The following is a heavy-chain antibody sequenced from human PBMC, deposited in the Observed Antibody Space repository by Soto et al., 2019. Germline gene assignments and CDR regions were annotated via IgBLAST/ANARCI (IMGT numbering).Heavy chain of an antibody. J-gene: IGHJ3*01. D-gene: IGHD6-19*01. CDR1: GFSLSTSGVG. CDR2: IYWDDDK. CDR3: AHGGPYSRGWYYDAFDV. Sequence: QITLKESGPTLVKPTQTLTLTCTFSGFSLSTSGVGVGWIRQPPGKALEWLALIYWDDDKRYSPSLKSRLTIPNDTSKNQVVLTMTNMDPVDTGTYYCAHGGPYSRGWYYDAFDVWGQGTMVTVSS. V-gene: IGHV2-5*02.